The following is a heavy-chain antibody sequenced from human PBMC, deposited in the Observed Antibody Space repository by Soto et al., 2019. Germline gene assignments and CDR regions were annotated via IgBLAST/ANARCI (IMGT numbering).Heavy chain of an antibody. Sequence: GGSLRLSCAASGFTFSSYAMSWVRQAPGKGLEWVSAISGSGGSTYYEDSVKARFTISRDNSKNTLYLQMNSLRAEDTAVYYCAKESGRYDILTGPFDYWGQGALVTVSS. CDR3: AKESGRYDILTGPFDY. D-gene: IGHD3-9*01. V-gene: IGHV3-23*01. CDR2: ISGSGGST. CDR1: GFTFSSYA. J-gene: IGHJ4*02.